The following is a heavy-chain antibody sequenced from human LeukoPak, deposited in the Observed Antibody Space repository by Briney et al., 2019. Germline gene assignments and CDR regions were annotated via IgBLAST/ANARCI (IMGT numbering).Heavy chain of an antibody. CDR3: VKSSSIYYDSSVFWFDP. Sequence: QPGGSLRLSCTASGFSFTTSSMHWVRQAPGKGLQWVAYINSESTTIYYADSVKGRFTISRDNSKNTLYLQMSSLRAEDTAVYYCVKSSSIYYDSSVFWFDPWGQGTLVTVSS. D-gene: IGHD3-22*01. CDR1: GFSFTTSS. V-gene: IGHV3-48*01. J-gene: IGHJ5*02. CDR2: INSESTTI.